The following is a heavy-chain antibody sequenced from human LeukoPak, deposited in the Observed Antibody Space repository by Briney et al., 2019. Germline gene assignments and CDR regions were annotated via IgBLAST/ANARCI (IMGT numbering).Heavy chain of an antibody. CDR1: GFTFSSYA. CDR3: AKASRSSGSSRPFDY. Sequence: GGSLRLSCAASGFTFSSYAISWVRQAPGKGLEWVSAISGSGGNTYYADSVKGRFTISRDNSKNTPYLLMNSLRAEDTAVYYCAKASRSSGSSRPFDYWGQGTLVTVSS. D-gene: IGHD1-26*01. CDR2: ISGSGGNT. J-gene: IGHJ4*02. V-gene: IGHV3-23*01.